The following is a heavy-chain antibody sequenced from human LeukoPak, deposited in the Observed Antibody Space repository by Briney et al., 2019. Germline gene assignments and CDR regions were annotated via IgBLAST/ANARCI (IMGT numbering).Heavy chain of an antibody. J-gene: IGHJ4*02. CDR2: ISRSGDST. CDR3: AKDVYDTSGYYGLMSDH. CDR1: GFTFSSYA. Sequence: GGSRRLSCTASGFTFSSYAMSWVRQTPGKGLEWVASISRSGDSTNYADSVKGRFTISRDNSKNTLSLQMTSLRAEDTAIYYCAKDVYDTSGYYGLMSDHWGQGTLVTVSS. V-gene: IGHV3-23*01. D-gene: IGHD3-22*01.